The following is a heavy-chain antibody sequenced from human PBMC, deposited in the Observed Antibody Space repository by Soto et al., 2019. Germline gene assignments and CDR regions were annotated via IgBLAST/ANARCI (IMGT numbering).Heavy chain of an antibody. CDR3: AREGVRGMDV. CDR1: GYSFTSHH. CDR2: IYPGGVNI. J-gene: IGHJ6*02. V-gene: IGHV1-46*01. Sequence: ASVKGSCKAIGYSFTSHHMHCVRQAPGQGLEWMGTIYPGGVNIGYAQKFKGRVTMTRNTSISTAYMELSSLRSEDTAVYYCAREGVRGMDVWGQGTTVTVSS. D-gene: IGHD3-16*01.